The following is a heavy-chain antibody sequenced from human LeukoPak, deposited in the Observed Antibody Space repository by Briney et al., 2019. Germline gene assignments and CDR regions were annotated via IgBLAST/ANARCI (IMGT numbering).Heavy chain of an antibody. CDR2: IYYSGSS. J-gene: IGHJ5*02. Sequence: PSETLSLTCTVSGDSISSYYWSWIRQPPGKGLELIGYIYYSGSSTYNPSLKSRATISVDTTNTQYPQRLSSVTDANTVEYYSTRHTLYYGGNNWFDPWGQGTLVTVSS. CDR1: GDSISSYY. D-gene: IGHD4-23*01. V-gene: IGHV4-59*08. CDR3: TRHTLYYGGNNWFDP.